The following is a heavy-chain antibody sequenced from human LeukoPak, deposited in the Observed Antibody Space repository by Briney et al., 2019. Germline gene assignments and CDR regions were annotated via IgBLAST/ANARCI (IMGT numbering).Heavy chain of an antibody. Sequence: GESLKISCKGSGYSFTSYWIGWVRQMPGKGLEWMGIIYPGDSDTRYSPSFQGQVTISADKSISTAYLQWSSLKASDTAMYYCARLAYYGGDCYSGLDYWGQGTLVTVSS. V-gene: IGHV5-51*01. J-gene: IGHJ4*02. D-gene: IGHD2-21*02. CDR3: ARLAYYGGDCYSGLDY. CDR1: GYSFTSYW. CDR2: IYPGDSDT.